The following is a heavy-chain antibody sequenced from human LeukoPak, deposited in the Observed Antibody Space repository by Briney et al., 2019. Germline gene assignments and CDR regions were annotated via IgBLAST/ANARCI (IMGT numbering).Heavy chain of an antibody. CDR3: ARGVGDAFDI. CDR2: IYTSGST. Sequence: SQTLSLTCAVSGGSISSGGYSWSWIRQPAGKGLEWIGRIYTSGSTNYNPSLKSRVTMSVDTSKNQFSLKLSSVTAADTAVYYCARGVGDAFDIWGQGTMVTVSS. J-gene: IGHJ3*02. V-gene: IGHV4-61*02. CDR1: GGSISSGGYS. D-gene: IGHD1-26*01.